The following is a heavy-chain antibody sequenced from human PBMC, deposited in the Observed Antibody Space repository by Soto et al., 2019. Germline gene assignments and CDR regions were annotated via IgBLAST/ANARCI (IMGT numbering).Heavy chain of an antibody. Sequence: GGSLRLSCAASGFTFSSYWMSWVRQAPGKGLEWVANIKQDGSEKYYADSMKGRFTISRDNSKSTLYLHMNSLRGDDTTVFYCAKGRGYSIAHGYYYMDVWGKGTTVTVSS. J-gene: IGHJ6*03. D-gene: IGHD5-18*01. CDR2: IKQDGSEK. CDR3: AKGRGYSIAHGYYYMDV. V-gene: IGHV3-7*01. CDR1: GFTFSSYW.